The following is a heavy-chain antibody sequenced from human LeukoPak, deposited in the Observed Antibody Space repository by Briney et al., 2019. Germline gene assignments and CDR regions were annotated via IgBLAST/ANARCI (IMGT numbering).Heavy chain of an antibody. CDR1: GFTFSDYY. V-gene: IGHV3-11*04. J-gene: IGHJ4*02. CDR2: ISSSGNPT. D-gene: IGHD6-13*01. CDR3: ARDGGSSWYFDY. Sequence: PGGSLRLSCAASGFTFSDYYMSWIRQAPGKGLECVSYISSSGNPTHHADSVKGRFTISRDNAKNSLYLQMSSLRAEDTAVYYCARDGGSSWYFDYWGQGTLVTVSS.